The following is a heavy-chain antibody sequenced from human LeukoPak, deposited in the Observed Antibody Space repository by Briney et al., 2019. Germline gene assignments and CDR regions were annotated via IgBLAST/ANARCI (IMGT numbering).Heavy chain of an antibody. CDR3: ATGYPERRYFVY. V-gene: IGHV4-34*01. J-gene: IGHJ4*02. CDR1: GGSFSGYY. Sequence: SETLSLTCAVYGGSFSGYYWSWIRQPPGKGLEWIGEINHSGSTNYNPSLKSRVTISVDTSKNQFSLKLSSVTAADTAVYYCATGYPERRYFVYWGQGTLVTVSS. CDR2: INHSGST. D-gene: IGHD1-14*01.